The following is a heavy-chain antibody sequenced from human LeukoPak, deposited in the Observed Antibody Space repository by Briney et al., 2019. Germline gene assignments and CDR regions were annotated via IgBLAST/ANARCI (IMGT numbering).Heavy chain of an antibody. V-gene: IGHV3-30-3*01. J-gene: IGHJ5*02. CDR2: ISYDGSNK. CDR1: GFTFSSYA. Sequence: GRSLRLSCAASGFTFSSYAMHWVRQAPGKGLEWVAVISYDGSNKYYVDSVKGRFTVSRDNSKNTVYLQMNSLRSEDTAVYYCAKEESLTKWFDPWGQGTLVTVSS. D-gene: IGHD1-1*01. CDR3: AKEESLTKWFDP.